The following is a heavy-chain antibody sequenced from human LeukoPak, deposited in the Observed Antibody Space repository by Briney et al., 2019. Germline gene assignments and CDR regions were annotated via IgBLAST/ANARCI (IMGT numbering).Heavy chain of an antibody. D-gene: IGHD6-6*01. CDR2: ISGSGGST. Sequence: GGSLRLSCAASGFTFSSYAMSWVRQAPGKGLEWVSAISGSGGSTYYADSVKGRFTISRNNSKNTLYLQMNSLRAEDTAVYYCAKGGRRSSSSSFDYWGQGTLVTVSS. V-gene: IGHV3-23*01. CDR1: GFTFSSYA. J-gene: IGHJ4*02. CDR3: AKGGRRSSSSSFDY.